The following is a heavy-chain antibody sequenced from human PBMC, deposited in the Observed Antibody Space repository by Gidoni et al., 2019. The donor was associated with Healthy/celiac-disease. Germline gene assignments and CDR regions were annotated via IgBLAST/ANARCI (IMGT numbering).Heavy chain of an antibody. Sequence: QVQLVQSGAEVKKPGSSVKVSCKASGCTFSSYAISWVRQAPGQGLEWMGGIIPIFGTANYAQKFQGRVTITADESTSTAYMELSSLRSEDTAVYYCARKRGSSWPIPWYGMDVWGQGTTVTVSS. J-gene: IGHJ6*02. CDR2: IIPIFGTA. D-gene: IGHD6-13*01. CDR1: GCTFSSYA. V-gene: IGHV1-69*01. CDR3: ARKRGSSWPIPWYGMDV.